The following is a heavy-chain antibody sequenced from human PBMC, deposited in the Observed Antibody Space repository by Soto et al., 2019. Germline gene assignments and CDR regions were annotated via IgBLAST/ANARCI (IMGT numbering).Heavy chain of an antibody. Sequence: PSETLSLTCTVSGGSISSYYWSWIRQPPGKGLEWIGYIYYSGSTNYNPSLKSRVTISINTSKNQFSLNLSSVTAADTAVYYCASGGDYGRFDYWGQGTLVTSPQ. CDR3: ASGGDYGRFDY. J-gene: IGHJ4*02. V-gene: IGHV4-59*01. CDR1: GGSISSYY. CDR2: IYYSGST. D-gene: IGHD3-10*01.